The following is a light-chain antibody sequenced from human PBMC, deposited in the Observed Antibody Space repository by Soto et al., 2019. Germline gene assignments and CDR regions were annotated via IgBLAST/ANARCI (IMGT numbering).Light chain of an antibody. CDR1: SGHSTYI. CDR2: LESSGRY. Sequence: QPVLTQSSSASASLGSSVKLTCTLSSGHSTYIIAWHQQQPGKAPRYLMKLESSGRYNKGNGVPDRFSGSSSGTDRYLTISNLQFEDEAAYYCETWDNNTPVVFGGGTQLTVL. V-gene: IGLV4-60*02. CDR3: ETWDNNTPVV. J-gene: IGLJ7*01.